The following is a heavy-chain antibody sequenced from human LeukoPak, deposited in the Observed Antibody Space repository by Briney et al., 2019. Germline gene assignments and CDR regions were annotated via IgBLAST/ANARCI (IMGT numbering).Heavy chain of an antibody. CDR1: GFVFRSYA. CDR2: IWYDGSNK. V-gene: IGHV3-33*08. D-gene: IGHD1-26*01. Sequence: GGSLRLSCAASGFVFRSYAMNWVRQAPGKGLEWVAVIWYDGSNKYYADSVKGRFTISRDNSKNTLYLRMNSLRAEDTAVYYCARDGGSYDNFDYWGQGTLVTVSS. CDR3: ARDGGSYDNFDY. J-gene: IGHJ4*02.